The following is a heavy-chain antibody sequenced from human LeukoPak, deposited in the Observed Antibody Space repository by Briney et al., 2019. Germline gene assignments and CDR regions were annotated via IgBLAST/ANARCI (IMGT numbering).Heavy chain of an antibody. CDR3: ARGANPLPLDY. CDR1: GFTFDDSG. CDR2: IHWNGGSI. J-gene: IGHJ4*02. Sequence: GGSLRLSCAAPGFTFDDSGMSWVRQAPGKGLEWVSGIHWNGGSIAYADSVKGRFTISRDNAKNSLYLQMNSLRAEDTAFYYCARGANPLPLDYWGQGTLVTVSS. V-gene: IGHV3-20*04. D-gene: IGHD1-26*01.